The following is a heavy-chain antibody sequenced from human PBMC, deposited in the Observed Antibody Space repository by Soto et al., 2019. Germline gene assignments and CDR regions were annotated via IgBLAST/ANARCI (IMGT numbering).Heavy chain of an antibody. CDR3: SRDSYYYDSSGYYEPDY. D-gene: IGHD3-22*01. Sequence: QVQLVQSGAEVKKPGASVKVSCKASGYTFTSYGISWVRQAPGQGLEWMGWISTYNGNTNYAQKLQGRVTMTTETSTSTAYMELRSLISDATAVYSCSRDSYYYDSSGYYEPDYWGQGTLVTVSS. V-gene: IGHV1-18*01. CDR1: GYTFTSYG. CDR2: ISTYNGNT. J-gene: IGHJ4*02.